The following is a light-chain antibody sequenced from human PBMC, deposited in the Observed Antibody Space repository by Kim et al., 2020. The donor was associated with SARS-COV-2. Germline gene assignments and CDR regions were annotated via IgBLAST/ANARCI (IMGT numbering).Light chain of an antibody. CDR3: QQRFSSPPYT. Sequence: LGHSVIITCRASQSSTNYLIWYQQRPGKAPKLLIYGASNLQSGVPSRFSGGGSGTEFTLTISSLQAEDFATYYCQQRFSSPPYTFGQGTKLEI. V-gene: IGKV1-39*01. CDR2: GAS. J-gene: IGKJ2*01. CDR1: QSSTNY.